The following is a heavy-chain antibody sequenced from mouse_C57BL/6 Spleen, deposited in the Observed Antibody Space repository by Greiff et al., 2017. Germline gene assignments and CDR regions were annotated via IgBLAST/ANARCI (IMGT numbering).Heavy chain of an antibody. CDR3: ARWDYGEGYFDY. CDR1: GYTFTSYW. CDR2: IDPSDSYT. Sequence: QVQLQQPGAELVMPGASVKLSCKASGYTFTSYWMHWVKQRPGQGLEWIGEIDPSDSYTNYNQKFKGKSTLTVDKSSSTAYMQLSSLTSEDSAVYYCARWDYGEGYFDYWGQGTTLTVSS. V-gene: IGHV1-69*01. D-gene: IGHD1-1*02. J-gene: IGHJ2*01.